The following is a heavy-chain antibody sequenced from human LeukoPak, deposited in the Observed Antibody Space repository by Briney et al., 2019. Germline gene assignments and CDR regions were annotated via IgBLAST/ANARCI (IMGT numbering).Heavy chain of an antibody. D-gene: IGHD4-17*01. Sequence: ASVKVSCKASGYTFTGYYMHWVRQAPGQGLEWMGWINPNSGGTNYAQKFQGRVTMTRDTSISTAYMELSGLRSDDTAVYYCARPVTTQDPGDYWGQGTLVTVSS. CDR2: INPNSGGT. CDR3: ARPVTTQDPGDY. CDR1: GYTFTGYY. V-gene: IGHV1-2*02. J-gene: IGHJ4*02.